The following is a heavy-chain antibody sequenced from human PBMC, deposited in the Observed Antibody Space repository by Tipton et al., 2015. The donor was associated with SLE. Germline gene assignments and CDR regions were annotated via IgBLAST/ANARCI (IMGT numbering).Heavy chain of an antibody. CDR1: GGSISSGYYY. D-gene: IGHD4-17*01. Sequence: TLSLTCTVSGGSISSGYYYWTWIRQHPGKGLEWIGYISYSGSTYYNPSLKSRAAFSVDTSNNQVSLKLTSVTAADTAVYYCASTHSTVPARPNYYYYMDVWGTGTTVTVSS. J-gene: IGHJ6*03. CDR2: ISYSGST. V-gene: IGHV4-31*03. CDR3: ASTHSTVPARPNYYYYMDV.